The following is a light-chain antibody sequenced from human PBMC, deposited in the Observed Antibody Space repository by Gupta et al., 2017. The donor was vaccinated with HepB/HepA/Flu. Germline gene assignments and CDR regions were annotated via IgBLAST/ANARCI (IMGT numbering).Light chain of an antibody. CDR2: DAS. J-gene: IGKJ4*01. V-gene: IGKV3-11*01. CDR1: QSIDSS. CDR3: QQFINWPLS. Sequence: EIVLSQSPASLCLSPGERATLSCTASQSIDSSLAWYQHRPGQAPRLLIYDASNGATGIPARFSGSGSGTDFALTISNLDPEDFAVYYCQQFINWPLSFGGGTKLESK.